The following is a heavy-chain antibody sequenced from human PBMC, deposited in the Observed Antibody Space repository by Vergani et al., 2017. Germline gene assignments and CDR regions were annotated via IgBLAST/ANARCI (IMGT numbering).Heavy chain of an antibody. Sequence: EVQLVESGGGLVQPGGSLRLSCAASGFTFSYYYMSGVRQAPGKGLEWVSLISWDGGSTYYADSVKGRFTISRDNSKNSLYLQMNSLRTEDTALYYCATSPPDYDFWSGYLDYWGQGTLVTVSS. CDR2: ISWDGGST. V-gene: IGHV3-43*01. D-gene: IGHD3-3*01. CDR3: ATSPPDYDFWSGYLDY. J-gene: IGHJ4*02. CDR1: GFTFSYYY.